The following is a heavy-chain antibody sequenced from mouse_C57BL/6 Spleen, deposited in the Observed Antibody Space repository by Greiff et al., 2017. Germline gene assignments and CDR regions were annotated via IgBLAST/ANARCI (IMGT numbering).Heavy chain of an antibody. Sequence: LQESGPELVKPGASVKISCKASGYAFSSSWMNWVKQRPGKGLEWIGRIYPGEGDTNYNGKFKGKATLTADKSSSTAYMQLSSLTSEDSSVYFCARERSSVAMDYWGQGTSVTVSS. CDR1: GYAFSSSW. V-gene: IGHV1-82*01. D-gene: IGHD3-2*02. J-gene: IGHJ4*01. CDR2: IYPGEGDT. CDR3: ARERSSVAMDY.